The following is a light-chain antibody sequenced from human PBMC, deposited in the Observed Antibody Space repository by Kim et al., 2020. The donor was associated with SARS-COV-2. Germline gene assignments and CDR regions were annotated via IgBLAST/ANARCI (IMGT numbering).Light chain of an antibody. V-gene: IGLV3-27*01. CDR3: YSAADNIWV. Sequence: VSPEQTARSTCSGDVLAKKYARWFQQKPGQAPVLVIYKDSERPSGIPERFSGSSSGTTVTLTISGAQVEDEADYYCYSAADNIWVFGGGTQLTVL. CDR2: KDS. CDR1: VLAKKY. J-gene: IGLJ3*02.